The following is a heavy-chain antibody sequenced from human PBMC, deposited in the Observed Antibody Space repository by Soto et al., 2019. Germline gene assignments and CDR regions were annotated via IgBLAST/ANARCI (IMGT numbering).Heavy chain of an antibody. Sequence: QLQLQESGPGLVKPSETLSLTCTVSGGSISSGAYYWAWIRLPPGKGLEWIGSIYYSGSTYYNPTLKSRVTISVDTSKNHFSLKLSSVSAPDTGVYYCELLPSGQYYYGLDVWGQGTTVTVSS. CDR3: ELLPSGQYYYGLDV. J-gene: IGHJ6*02. CDR2: IYYSGST. CDR1: GGSISSGAYY. V-gene: IGHV4-39*02. D-gene: IGHD1-26*01.